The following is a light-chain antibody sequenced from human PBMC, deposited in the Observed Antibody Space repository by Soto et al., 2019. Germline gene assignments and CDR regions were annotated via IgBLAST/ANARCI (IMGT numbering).Light chain of an antibody. CDR1: QSVIRY. Sequence: EIVLTHSPATLSLSPWERATLSCSASQSVIRYLAWYQQRPGQAPRLLIYDASYRATGIPARFSGSGSGTDFTLTISSLEPEDFAVYYCQHRFNWPWKFGQGTKVDIK. J-gene: IGKJ1*01. CDR3: QHRFNWPWK. CDR2: DAS. V-gene: IGKV3-11*01.